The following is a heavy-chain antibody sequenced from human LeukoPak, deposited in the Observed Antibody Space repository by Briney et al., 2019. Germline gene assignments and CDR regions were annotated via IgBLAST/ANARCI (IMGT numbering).Heavy chain of an antibody. CDR2: IKQDGSEK. Sequence: GGSLRLSCAASGFTFSSYWMSWVRQAPGKGLEWVANIKQDGSEKYYVDSVKGRFTISRDNAKNSLYLQMNSLRAEDTAVYCCARATYYDFWSGYWGNYFDYWGQGTLVTVSS. CDR3: ARATYYDFWSGYWGNYFDY. J-gene: IGHJ4*02. D-gene: IGHD3-3*01. CDR1: GFTFSSYW. V-gene: IGHV3-7*01.